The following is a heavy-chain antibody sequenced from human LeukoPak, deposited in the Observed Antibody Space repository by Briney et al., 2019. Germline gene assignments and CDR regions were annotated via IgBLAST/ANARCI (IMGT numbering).Heavy chain of an antibody. CDR1: GGSFSGYY. D-gene: IGHD3-22*01. CDR3: ASLGDSSAFDI. J-gene: IGHJ3*02. Sequence: MASETLSLTCAVYGGSFSGYYWSWIRQPPGKGLEWIGEINHSGSTNYNPSLKSRVTMSVDTSKNQFSLKLSSVTAADTAVYYCASLGDSSAFDIWGQGTMVTVSS. CDR2: INHSGST. V-gene: IGHV4-34*01.